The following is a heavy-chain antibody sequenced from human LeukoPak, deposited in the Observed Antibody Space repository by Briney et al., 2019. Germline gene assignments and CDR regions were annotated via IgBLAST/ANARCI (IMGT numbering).Heavy chain of an antibody. D-gene: IGHD6-13*01. V-gene: IGHV4-59*01. Sequence: TSETLSLTCTVSGGSISSYYWSWIRQPPGKGLEWIGYIYYSGSTNYNPSLKSRVTISVDTSKNQFSLKLSSVTAADTAVCYCATGEIAAAEYFQHWGQGTLVTVSS. J-gene: IGHJ1*01. CDR3: ATGEIAAAEYFQH. CDR1: GGSISSYY. CDR2: IYYSGST.